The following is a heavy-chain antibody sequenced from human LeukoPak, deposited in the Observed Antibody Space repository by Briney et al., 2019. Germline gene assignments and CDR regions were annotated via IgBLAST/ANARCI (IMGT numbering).Heavy chain of an antibody. V-gene: IGHV3-15*01. Sequence: GGSLRLSCAASGFTFSDSWMTWVRQAPGKGLEWVGRIKSRTDGGTTDYAGPVKGRFTISRDDSKNTLYLQMNSLKTEDTAVYYCTTTGSGRYYYYFDFWGQGALVTVSS. CDR1: GFTFSDSW. D-gene: IGHD1-26*01. J-gene: IGHJ4*02. CDR3: TTTGSGRYYYYFDF. CDR2: IKSRTDGGTT.